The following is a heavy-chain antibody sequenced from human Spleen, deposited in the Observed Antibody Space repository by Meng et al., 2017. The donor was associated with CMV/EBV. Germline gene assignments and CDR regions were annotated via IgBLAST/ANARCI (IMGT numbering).Heavy chain of an antibody. CDR3: ARVDSRGYTYDDPGFDYYYYGMDV. CDR2: ISSSSSYI. Sequence: GGSLRLSCAASGFTFSSYSMNWVRQAPGKGLEWVSSISSSSSYIYYADSVKGRFTISRDNAKNSLYLQMNSLRDEDTAIYYCARVDSRGYTYDDPGFDYYYYGMDVWGQGTTVTVSS. J-gene: IGHJ6*02. D-gene: IGHD5-18*01. V-gene: IGHV3-21*04. CDR1: GFTFSSYS.